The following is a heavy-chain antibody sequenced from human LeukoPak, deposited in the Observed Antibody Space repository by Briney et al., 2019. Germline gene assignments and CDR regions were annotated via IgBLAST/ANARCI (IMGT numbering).Heavy chain of an antibody. J-gene: IGHJ5*02. CDR1: GGSISSAIFY. CDR2: TFSGGNA. D-gene: IGHD3-22*01. CDR3: VRLLPSSGYVLGDWFDP. V-gene: IGHV4-39*01. Sequence: SETLSLTCSVSGGSISSAIFYWGWIRQPPGMGLEWIGSTFSGGNAYHNPSLNSRVTISVDTSKNQFSLKLISVTAADTAVYYCVRLLPSSGYVLGDWFDPWGQGTLVTVSS.